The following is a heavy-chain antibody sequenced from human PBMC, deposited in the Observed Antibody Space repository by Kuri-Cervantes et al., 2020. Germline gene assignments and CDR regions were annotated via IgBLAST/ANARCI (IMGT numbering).Heavy chain of an antibody. V-gene: IGHV3-15*05. CDR2: IKSKTDGGTT. J-gene: IGHJ4*02. Sequence: GESLKISCAASGFTFSNAWMSWVRQAPGKGLEWVGRIKSKTDGGTTDYAAPVKGRFTISRDDSKNTLYLQMNSLRAEDTAVYYCAREGYDYVWGSYRYFDYWGQGTLVTVSS. CDR3: AREGYDYVWGSYRYFDY. CDR1: GFTFSNAW. D-gene: IGHD3-16*02.